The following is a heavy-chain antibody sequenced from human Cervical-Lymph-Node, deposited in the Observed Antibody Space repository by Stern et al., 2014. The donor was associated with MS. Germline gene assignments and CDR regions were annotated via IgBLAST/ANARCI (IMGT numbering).Heavy chain of an antibody. J-gene: IGHJ4*02. Sequence: VQLVESGGGLVQPGRSLRLSCAASGFTFSSFAMHWVRQAPGQVLEWLAVISHDGNNKDYAAAVKGRFTISRDKSNNMVYLQISSLRPDDTAVYFCARDPSRFGDNGYFDFWGQGTLVTVSS. D-gene: IGHD3-10*01. CDR3: ARDPSRFGDNGYFDF. CDR2: ISHDGNNK. V-gene: IGHV3-30*04. CDR1: GFTFSSFA.